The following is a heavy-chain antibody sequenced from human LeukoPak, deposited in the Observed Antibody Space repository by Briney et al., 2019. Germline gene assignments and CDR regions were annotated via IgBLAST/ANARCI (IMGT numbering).Heavy chain of an antibody. V-gene: IGHV3-30*03. CDR3: ARAFDY. Sequence: GGSLRLSCAASGFTFSSYGMHWVRQAPGKGPEWVAVISYDGSNKYYADSVKGRFTISRDNSKNTLYLQMNSLRAEDTAVYYCARAFDYWGQGTLVTVSS. J-gene: IGHJ4*02. CDR2: ISYDGSNK. CDR1: GFTFSSYG.